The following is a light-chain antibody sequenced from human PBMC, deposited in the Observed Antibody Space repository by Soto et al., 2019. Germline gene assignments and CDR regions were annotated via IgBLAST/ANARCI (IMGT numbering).Light chain of an antibody. CDR1: TGAVTSGYY. CDR3: LLCYAGAQSAWV. J-gene: IGLJ3*02. Sequence: QAVVTQEASLTVSPGGTVTLTCASSTGAVTSGYYPNWFQQKPGQAPRALIYDTSNKHSWTPARFSGSLLGGKAALTLSGVQREDEADYYFLLCYAGAQSAWVFGGGTKLTVL. V-gene: IGLV7-43*01. CDR2: DTS.